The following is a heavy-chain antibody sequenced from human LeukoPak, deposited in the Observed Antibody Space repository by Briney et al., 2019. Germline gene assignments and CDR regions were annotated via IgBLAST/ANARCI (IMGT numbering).Heavy chain of an antibody. J-gene: IGHJ4*02. V-gene: IGHV3-30*04. CDR2: ISYDGSNK. CDR3: ARDADQLLWPINYFDY. CDR1: GFTFSSYA. D-gene: IGHD2-2*01. Sequence: GGSLRLSCAASGFTFSSYAMHWVRQAPGKGLEGVAVISYDGSNKYYADSVKGRFTISRDNSKNTLYLQMNSLRAEDTAVYYCARDADQLLWPINYFDYWGQGTLVTVSS.